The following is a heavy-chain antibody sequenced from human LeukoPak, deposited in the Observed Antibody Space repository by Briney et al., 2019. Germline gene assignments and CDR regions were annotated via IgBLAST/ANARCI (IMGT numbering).Heavy chain of an antibody. CDR1: GGSISSYY. D-gene: IGHD6-19*01. J-gene: IGHJ3*01. V-gene: IGHV4-59*01. Sequence: PSETLSLTCTVSGGSISSYYWSWIRQPPGKGLEWIGYIYYSGSTNYSPSLKSRVTISVDTSKNQFSLKLSSVTAADTAVYYCARDSSGRTDTFDVWGQGTMVTVSS. CDR2: IYYSGST. CDR3: ARDSSGRTDTFDV.